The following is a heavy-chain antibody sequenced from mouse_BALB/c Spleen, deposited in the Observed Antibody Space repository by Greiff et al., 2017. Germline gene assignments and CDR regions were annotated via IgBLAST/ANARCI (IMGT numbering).Heavy chain of an antibody. CDR2: INPSNGGT. V-gene: IGHV1S81*02. CDR3: TRSGISYYFDY. Sequence: VQLVESGAELVKPGASVKLSCKASGYTFTSYYMYWVKQRPGQGLEWIGEINPSNGGTNFNEKFKSKATLTVDKSSSTAYMQLSSLTSEDSAVYYCTRSGISYYFDYWGQGTTLTVSS. J-gene: IGHJ2*01. CDR1: GYTFTSYY.